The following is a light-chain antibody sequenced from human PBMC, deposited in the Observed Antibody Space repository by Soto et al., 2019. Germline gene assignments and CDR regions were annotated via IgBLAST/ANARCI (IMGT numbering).Light chain of an antibody. CDR2: RNN. CDR3: AAWDDSLSGPHVL. V-gene: IGLV1-47*01. Sequence: QSVLTQPPSASGTPGQRVTISCSGSSSNIGSNYVYWYQQLPGTAPKLLIYRNNQRPSGVPDRFSGSKSGTSASLAISGLRSEYEADYYCAAWDDSLSGPHVLFGGGTQLTVL. J-gene: IGLJ2*01. CDR1: SSNIGSNY.